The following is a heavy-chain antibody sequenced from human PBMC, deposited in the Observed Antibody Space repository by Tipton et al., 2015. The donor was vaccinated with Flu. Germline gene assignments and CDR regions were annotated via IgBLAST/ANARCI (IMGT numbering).Heavy chain of an antibody. CDR3: ARDQTLTY. V-gene: IGHV1-46*01. CDR2: INPSGGAA. J-gene: IGHJ4*02. Sequence: LVQSGAEVEKPGASVRVSCKTSGYTFTKYFIHWVRQAPGQGLEWMGFINPSGGAASYAQNFRGRVTMTRDMSTNTVYMELSSLTFEDTAVYYCARDQTLTYWGQGTLLTVSS. CDR1: GYTFTKYF. D-gene: IGHD3-9*01.